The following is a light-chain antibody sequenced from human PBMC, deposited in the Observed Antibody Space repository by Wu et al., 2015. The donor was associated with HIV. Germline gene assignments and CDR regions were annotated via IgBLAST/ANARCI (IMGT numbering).Light chain of an antibody. Sequence: EIVLTQSPGTLSLSPGERATLSCRASQSVTSNYLAWYQQKPGQTPSLLIYGVSNRATGIPDRFSGSGSGRDFTLTISRLEPEDFAVYYCQQYGDSPITFGQGRRLE. CDR3: QQYGDSPIT. CDR1: QSVTSNY. CDR2: GVS. J-gene: IGKJ5*01. V-gene: IGKV3-20*01.